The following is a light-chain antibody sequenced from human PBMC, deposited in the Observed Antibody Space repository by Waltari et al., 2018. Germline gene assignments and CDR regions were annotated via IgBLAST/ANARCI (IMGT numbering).Light chain of an antibody. CDR1: SSDVGYYNY. CDR3: SSYTSSSTVV. V-gene: IGLV2-14*01. CDR2: EVS. J-gene: IGLJ2*01. Sequence: QSALTQPASVSGSPGQSITIPCTGTSSDVGYYNYVSWYQQHPGKAPKLMIYEVSNRPSGVSNRFSGSKSGNTASLTISGLQAEDEADYYCSSYTSSSTVVFGGGTKLTVL.